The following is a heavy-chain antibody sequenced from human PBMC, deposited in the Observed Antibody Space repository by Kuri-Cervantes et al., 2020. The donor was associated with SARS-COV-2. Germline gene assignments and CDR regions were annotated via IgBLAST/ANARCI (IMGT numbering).Heavy chain of an antibody. V-gene: IGHV1-2*04. CDR1: GYTFSVYY. CDR3: ARGMVRGIIQYYYYAMDV. Sequence: ASVKVSCKASGYTFSVYYMYWVRQVPGQGLEWMGWINPNSGGTNYAQKFQGWVTMTRDTSISTAYMELSRLRSDDTAVYYCARGMVRGIIQYYYYAMDVWGQGTTVTVSS. D-gene: IGHD3-10*01. CDR2: INPNSGGT. J-gene: IGHJ6*02.